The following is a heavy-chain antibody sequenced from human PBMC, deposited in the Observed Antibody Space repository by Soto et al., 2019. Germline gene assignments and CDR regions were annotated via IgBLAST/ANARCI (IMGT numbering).Heavy chain of an antibody. CDR3: AKGLDDYGDYAVDY. Sequence: ESGGGVVQPGRSLRLSCAASGFTFSSYGMHWVRQAPGKGLEWVAVISYDGSNKYYADSVKGRFTISRDNSKNTLYLQMNSLRAEDTAVYYCAKGLDDYGDYAVDYWGQGTLVTVSS. CDR2: ISYDGSNK. CDR1: GFTFSSYG. D-gene: IGHD4-17*01. V-gene: IGHV3-30*18. J-gene: IGHJ4*02.